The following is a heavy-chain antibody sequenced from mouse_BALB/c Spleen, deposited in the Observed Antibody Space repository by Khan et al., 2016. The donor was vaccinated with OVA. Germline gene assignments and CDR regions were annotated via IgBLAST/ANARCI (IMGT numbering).Heavy chain of an antibody. CDR2: ISSGVGYT. V-gene: IGHV5-9-3*01. CDR3: ARELFSTVVATSFAY. Sequence: EVELVESGGDLVKPGGSLKLSCAASGFTFSNYAMSWVRQFPEKRLEWVATISSGVGYTYYPDSVQGRFTISRDNAKNTLYLQMSSLRSEDTAIYYCARELFSTVVATSFAYWGQGTLVTVSA. J-gene: IGHJ3*01. CDR1: GFTFSNYA. D-gene: IGHD1-1*01.